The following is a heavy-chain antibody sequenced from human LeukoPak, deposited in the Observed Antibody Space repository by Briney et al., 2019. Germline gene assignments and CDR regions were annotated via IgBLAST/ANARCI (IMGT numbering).Heavy chain of an antibody. CDR1: SSSISSDYY. V-gene: IGHV4-38-2*02. Sequence: SETLSLTCTVSSSSISSDYYWGWIRQPPVKGLEWIASIHHSGERYYNPSLKSRVTISVDTSQNQVSLKSTSVTAADTAVYYCGRDRPTGYYDYWGQGILATVSS. CDR3: GRDRPTGYYDY. CDR2: IHHSGER. D-gene: IGHD3-9*01. J-gene: IGHJ4*02.